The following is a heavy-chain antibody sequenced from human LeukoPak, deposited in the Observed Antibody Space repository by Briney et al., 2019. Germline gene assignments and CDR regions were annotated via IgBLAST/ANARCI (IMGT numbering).Heavy chain of an antibody. CDR2: ISYDGSNK. CDR3: AKEEGDYGPIGNWFDP. Sequence: GRSLRLSCAASGFTFSSYGMHWVRQAPGKGLEWVAVISYDGSNKYYADSVKGRFTISRDNSKNTLYLQMNSLRAEDTAVYYCAKEEGDYGPIGNWFDPWGQGTLVTVSS. J-gene: IGHJ5*02. V-gene: IGHV3-30*18. D-gene: IGHD4-17*01. CDR1: GFTFSSYG.